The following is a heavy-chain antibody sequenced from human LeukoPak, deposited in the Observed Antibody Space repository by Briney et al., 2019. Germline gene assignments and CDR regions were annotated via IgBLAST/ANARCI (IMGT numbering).Heavy chain of an antibody. CDR1: GFTFGDYA. J-gene: IGHJ4*02. Sequence: PGRSLRLSCTASGFTFGDYAMTWVRQAPGKGLVWVSRITSDGSTTNYADSVKGRFTISRDNAKNTLYLQMDSLRAEDTAVYFCTRGRYTSSWLDYWGQGTLVTVSS. D-gene: IGHD6-13*01. CDR3: TRGRYTSSWLDY. CDR2: ITSDGSTT. V-gene: IGHV3-74*01.